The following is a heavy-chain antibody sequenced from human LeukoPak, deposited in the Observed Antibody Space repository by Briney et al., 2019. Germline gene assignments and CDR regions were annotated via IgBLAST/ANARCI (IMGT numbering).Heavy chain of an antibody. Sequence: GGSLRLSCAASGFTFSGYSMNWVRQAPGKGLEWISSISSSSGTIYYADSVKGRFTTSRDNAKNSLYLQMNSLRAEDTAVYYCARGSENWGFDYWGHGTLVTVSS. CDR3: ARGSENWGFDY. D-gene: IGHD7-27*01. CDR2: ISSSSGTI. CDR1: GFTFSGYS. J-gene: IGHJ4*01. V-gene: IGHV3-48*04.